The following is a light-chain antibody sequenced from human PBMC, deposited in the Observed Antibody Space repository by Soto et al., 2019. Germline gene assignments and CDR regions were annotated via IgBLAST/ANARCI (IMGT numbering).Light chain of an antibody. J-gene: IGKJ5*01. CDR3: HHYGTSPT. V-gene: IGKV3-20*01. CDR1: QRVSSF. Sequence: EIVLTQSPGTLSLSPGERATLSCRASQRVSSFLSWYQQKPGQAPRLLIYGASTRATGVPARFSGSGSGTDFTLTISRLEPADFAVYFCHHYGTSPTFGQGTRLEIK. CDR2: GAS.